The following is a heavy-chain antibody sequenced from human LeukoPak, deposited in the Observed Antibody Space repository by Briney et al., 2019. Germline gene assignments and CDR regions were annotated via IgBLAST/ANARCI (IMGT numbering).Heavy chain of an antibody. J-gene: IGHJ4*02. CDR1: GFTFSDFP. CDR3: ARSMDYDILTGLY. CDR2: ISSSGSTI. D-gene: IGHD3-9*01. Sequence: KPGGSLRLSCAASGFTFSDFPMIWVRQAPGKGLEWVSYISSSGSTIYYADSVKGRFTISRDNAKNSLYLQMNSLRAEDTAVYYCARSMDYDILTGLYWGQGTLVTVSS. V-gene: IGHV3-11*01.